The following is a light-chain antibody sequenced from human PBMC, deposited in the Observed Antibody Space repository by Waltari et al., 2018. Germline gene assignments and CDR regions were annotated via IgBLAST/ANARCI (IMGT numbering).Light chain of an antibody. V-gene: IGLV2-11*01. J-gene: IGLJ3*02. CDR3: CSHAGSYTWV. CDR1: SSDVGGYNF. CDR2: DVS. Sequence: QSALTQPPSASGSPGQSVTISCTGTSSDVGGYNFVSWYQHHPGKAPRLIIYDVSKRPSGVPDRFSGSKSGNTASLTISGLQAEDEADYYCCSHAGSYTWVFGGGTKLTVL.